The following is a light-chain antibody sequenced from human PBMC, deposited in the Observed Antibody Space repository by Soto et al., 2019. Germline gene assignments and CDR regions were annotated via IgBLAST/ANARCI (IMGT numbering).Light chain of an antibody. V-gene: IGKV3D-15*01. Sequence: DIVLTQSPGTLSLSPGERATLYCRASQSVSSNHLAWYQQKPGQAPRLLIYGASNRATGIPERFSGSGSGTEFTLTISSLQSEDFAVYYCQQYNNWPPVTFGQGTKVDIK. CDR1: QSVSSN. CDR2: GAS. J-gene: IGKJ1*01. CDR3: QQYNNWPPVT.